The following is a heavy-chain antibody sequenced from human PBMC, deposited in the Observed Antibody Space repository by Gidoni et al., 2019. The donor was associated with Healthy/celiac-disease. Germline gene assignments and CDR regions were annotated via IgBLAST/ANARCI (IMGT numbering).Heavy chain of an antibody. J-gene: IGHJ6*02. V-gene: IGHV3-21*01. D-gene: IGHD3-3*01. Sequence: SSYSMNWVRQAPGKGLEWVSSISSSSSYIYYADSVKGRFTISRDNAKNSLYLQMNSLRAEDTAVYYCAGDRYYDFWSGYLYYYYGMDVWGQGTTVTVSS. CDR3: AGDRYYDFWSGYLYYYYGMDV. CDR2: ISSSSSYI. CDR1: SSYS.